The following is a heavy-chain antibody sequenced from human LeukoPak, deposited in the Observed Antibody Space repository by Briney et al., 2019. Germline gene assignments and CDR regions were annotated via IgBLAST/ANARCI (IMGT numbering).Heavy chain of an antibody. CDR1: GFTFDDYA. CDR2: ISWNSGSI. Sequence: PGRSLRLSCAASGFTFDDYAMHWVRQAPGKGLEWVSGISWNSGSIGYADSVKGRFTISRDNAKNSLYLQMNSLRAEDTALYYCAKDRGYSYGYDLDYWGQGTLVTVSS. J-gene: IGHJ4*02. D-gene: IGHD5-18*01. V-gene: IGHV3-9*01. CDR3: AKDRGYSYGYDLDY.